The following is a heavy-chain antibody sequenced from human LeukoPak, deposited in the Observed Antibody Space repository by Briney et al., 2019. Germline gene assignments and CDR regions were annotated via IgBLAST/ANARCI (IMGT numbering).Heavy chain of an antibody. CDR3: AREGLYGGNSYYYYGMDV. CDR1: GYTFTSYG. D-gene: IGHD4-23*01. J-gene: IGHJ6*02. CDR2: ISAYNGNT. Sequence: GASVKVSCKASGYTFTSYGISWVRQAPGQGLEWMGWISAYNGNTNYAQKLQGRVTMTTDTSTSTANMELRSLRSDDTAVYYCAREGLYGGNSYYYYGMDVWGQGTTVTVSS. V-gene: IGHV1-18*01.